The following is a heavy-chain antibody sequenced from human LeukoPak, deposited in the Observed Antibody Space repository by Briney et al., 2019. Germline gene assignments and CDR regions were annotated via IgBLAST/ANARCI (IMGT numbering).Heavy chain of an antibody. CDR2: IYYSGST. CDR1: GDSMRSWNYY. J-gene: IGHJ4*03. CDR3: ARGPTISETGYFDY. Sequence: SETLSLTCTVSGDSMRSWNYYWGWIRQPPGKGLEWMGSIYYSGSTSYNPSLKPRVTMSVDTSDKTFSLRLSSVTAADTAVYYCARGPTISETGYFDYWGQGTLVTVSS. D-gene: IGHD1-1*01. V-gene: IGHV4-39*02.